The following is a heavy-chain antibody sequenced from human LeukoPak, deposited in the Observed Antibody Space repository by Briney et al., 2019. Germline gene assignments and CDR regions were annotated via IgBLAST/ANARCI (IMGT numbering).Heavy chain of an antibody. D-gene: IGHD6-13*01. CDR3: AREREYSSSIDP. J-gene: IGHJ5*02. CDR2: IYYSGST. V-gene: IGHV4-59*01. Sequence: SETLSLTCTVSGRSISSYYWSWIRQPPGKGLEWIGYIYYSGSTNYNPSLKSRVTISVDTSKNQFSLKLRSVPAPYSAVYYCAREREYSSSIDPWGQGTLVTVSS. CDR1: GRSISSYY.